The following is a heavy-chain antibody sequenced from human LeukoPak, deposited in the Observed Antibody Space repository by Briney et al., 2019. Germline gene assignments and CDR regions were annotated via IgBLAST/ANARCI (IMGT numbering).Heavy chain of an antibody. V-gene: IGHV1-69*13. Sequence: SVKVSCKASGGTFSSYAISWVRQAPGQGLEWMGAIIPIFGTANYAQKFQGRVTITADESTSTAYMELSSLRSEDTAVYYCARVGYCSGGSCFGWFDPWGQGTLVTVSS. CDR3: ARVGYCSGGSCFGWFDP. J-gene: IGHJ5*02. D-gene: IGHD2-15*01. CDR1: GGTFSSYA. CDR2: IIPIFGTA.